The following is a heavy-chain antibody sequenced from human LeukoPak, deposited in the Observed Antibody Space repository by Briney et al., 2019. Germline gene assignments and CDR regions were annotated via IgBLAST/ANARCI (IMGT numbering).Heavy chain of an antibody. J-gene: IGHJ4*02. V-gene: IGHV3-30*18. CDR3: AKGYGSGSYSIDY. CDR2: ISYDGSHE. Sequence: GGSLRLSCAASGFIFSIYHMLWVRQAPGKGLEWVAFISYDGSHEYYADSVKGRFTISRDNSKNTLYLQMNSLRPEDTAVYSCAKGYGSGSYSIDYWGQGTLVTVSS. CDR1: GFIFSIYH. D-gene: IGHD3-10*01.